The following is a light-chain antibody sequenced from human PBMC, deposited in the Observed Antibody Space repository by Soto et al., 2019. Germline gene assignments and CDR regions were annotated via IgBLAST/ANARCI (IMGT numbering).Light chain of an antibody. J-gene: IGKJ1*01. V-gene: IGKV3-15*01. CDR2: GAS. CDR1: QSVSNK. Sequence: EIVMTQSPATLSVCPGERVTLSCRASQSVSNKLAWYQQKSGQAPRLLIYGASTRPAGIPAKFSGSGSGTDFTLTISSLQSEDFAVYYCQQYNYWPQAFGQGTKVEIK. CDR3: QQYNYWPQA.